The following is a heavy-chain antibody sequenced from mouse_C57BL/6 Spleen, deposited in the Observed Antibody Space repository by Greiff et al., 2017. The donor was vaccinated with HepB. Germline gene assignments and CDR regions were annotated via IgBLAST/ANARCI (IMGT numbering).Heavy chain of an antibody. V-gene: IGHV1-55*01. CDR2: IYPGSGST. CDR1: GYTFTSYW. Sequence: VQLQQPGAELVKPGASVKMSCKASGYTFTSYWITWVKQRPGQGLEWIGDIYPGSGSTNYNEKFKSKATLTVDTSSSTAYMQLSSLTSEDSAVYYCARGGDYYGSSYVDYWGQGTTLTVSS. D-gene: IGHD1-1*01. J-gene: IGHJ2*01. CDR3: ARGGDYYGSSYVDY.